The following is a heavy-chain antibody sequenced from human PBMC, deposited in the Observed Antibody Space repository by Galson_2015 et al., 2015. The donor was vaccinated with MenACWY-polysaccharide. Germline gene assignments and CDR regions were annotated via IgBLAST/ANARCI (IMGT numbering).Heavy chain of an antibody. CDR1: GGSIGNYY. J-gene: IGHJ3*02. CDR3: ARGVPTVVTTGGDNAFHI. D-gene: IGHD4-23*01. V-gene: IGHV4-4*07. Sequence: LSLTCTVSGGSIGNYYWSWIRRPAGKELEWIGRIHTSGSTNYNPSLQTRLTMSVDTSKNQFSLTLSSVTAADAAVYYCARGVPTVVTTGGDNAFHIWGQGTMVTVSS. CDR2: IHTSGST.